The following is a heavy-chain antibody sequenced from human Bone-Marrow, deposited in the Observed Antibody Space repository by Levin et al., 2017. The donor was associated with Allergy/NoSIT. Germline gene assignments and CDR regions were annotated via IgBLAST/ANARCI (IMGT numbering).Heavy chain of an antibody. D-gene: IGHD4-17*01. Sequence: GGSLRLSCAASGFTFSSYAMHWVRQAPGKGLEWVAVISYDGSNKYYADSVKGRFTISRDNSKNTLYLQMNSLRAEDTAVYYCASPYGDSSFDYWGQGTLVTVSS. J-gene: IGHJ4*02. CDR3: ASPYGDSSFDY. V-gene: IGHV3-30-3*01. CDR1: GFTFSSYA. CDR2: ISYDGSNK.